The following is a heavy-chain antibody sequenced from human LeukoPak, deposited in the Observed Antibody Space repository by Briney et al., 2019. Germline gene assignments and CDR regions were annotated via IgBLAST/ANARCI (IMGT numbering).Heavy chain of an antibody. D-gene: IGHD1-26*01. J-gene: IGHJ4*02. CDR2: KKQDGSET. CDR1: GFPFSRYW. CDR3: ARDEMGVWEPFDY. Sequence: AGGSLRLSCAASGFPFSRYWMRGAREAPGKGVVGVANKKQDGSETYYVDSVKCRFTISRDNAKNSRYLQMNSLRAEDTAVYYCARDEMGVWEPFDYWGQGTLVTVSS. V-gene: IGHV3-7*01.